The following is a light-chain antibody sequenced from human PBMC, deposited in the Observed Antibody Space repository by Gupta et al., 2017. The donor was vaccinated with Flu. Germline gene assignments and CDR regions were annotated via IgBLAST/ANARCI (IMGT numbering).Light chain of an antibody. CDR1: QDINNY. V-gene: IGKV1-33*01. CDR3: QQFGNVHPT. J-gene: IGKJ3*01. Sequence: DIQMTQSPSSLSASVGDRVTITCQASQDINNYLNWYQQKPGKAPKLLIYDASNLETGVPSRFSGRGSGTDFTLTISSLQPEDIATYYCQQFGNVHPTFGPGTKVEIK. CDR2: DAS.